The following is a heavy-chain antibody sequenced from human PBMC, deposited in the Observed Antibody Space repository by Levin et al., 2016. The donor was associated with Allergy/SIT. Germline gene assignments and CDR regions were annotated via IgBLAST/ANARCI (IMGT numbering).Heavy chain of an antibody. CDR2: INSDGSST. Sequence: WIRQPPGKGLVWVSRINSDGSSTSYADSVKGRFTISRDNAKNTLYLQMNSLRAEDTAVYYCARGEALQLLFGAYYYYYGMDVWGQGTTVTVSS. D-gene: IGHD2-2*01. J-gene: IGHJ6*02. V-gene: IGHV3-74*01. CDR3: ARGEALQLLFGAYYYYYGMDV.